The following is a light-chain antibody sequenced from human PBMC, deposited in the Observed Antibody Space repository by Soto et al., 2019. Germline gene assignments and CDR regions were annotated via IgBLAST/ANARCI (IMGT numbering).Light chain of an antibody. Sequence: QSALTQPPSASGSPGQSVTISCTGTSSDLGAYNYVSWYQQHPGKVPKLIIYEVSKRPSGVPDRFSGSKSGNTASLTVSGLQTEDEADYYCSSNVGTNNVRLFGGGTQLTVL. V-gene: IGLV2-8*01. CDR2: EVS. J-gene: IGLJ7*01. CDR3: SSNVGTNNVRL. CDR1: SSDLGAYNY.